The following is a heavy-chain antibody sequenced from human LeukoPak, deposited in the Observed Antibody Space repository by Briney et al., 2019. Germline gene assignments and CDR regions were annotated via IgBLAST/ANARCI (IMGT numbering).Heavy chain of an antibody. J-gene: IGHJ4*02. CDR3: AKQFYDSSGYYYGPSGY. CDR2: ISGSGGST. D-gene: IGHD3-22*01. Sequence: PGGSLRLSCAASGFTFSSYWMSWVRQAPGKGLEWVSAISGSGGSTYYADSVKGRFTISRDNSKNTLYLQMNSLRAEDTAVYYCAKQFYDSSGYYYGPSGYWGQGTLVTVSS. CDR1: GFTFSSYW. V-gene: IGHV3-23*01.